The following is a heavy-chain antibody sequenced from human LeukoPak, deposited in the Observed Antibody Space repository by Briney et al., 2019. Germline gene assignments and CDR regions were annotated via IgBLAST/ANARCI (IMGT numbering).Heavy chain of an antibody. J-gene: IGHJ4*02. D-gene: IGHD5-18*01. Sequence: GRSLRLSCAASGFTFSSHGMHWVRQAPGKGLEWVAVIWYDGSKKYNADSVKGVFTISRENSKNTLYLRMNSLRAEETAVYYCARDLLVYSYDAYYSDSRGQGTLVSVSS. CDR3: ARDLLVYSYDAYYSDS. V-gene: IGHV3-33*01. CDR2: IWYDGSKK. CDR1: GFTFSSHG.